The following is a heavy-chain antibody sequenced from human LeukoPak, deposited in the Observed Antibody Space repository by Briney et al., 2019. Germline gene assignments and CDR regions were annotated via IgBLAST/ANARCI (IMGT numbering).Heavy chain of an antibody. V-gene: IGHV3-23*01. CDR3: ATNGEEPNYYYYGMDV. CDR2: ISGSGGST. D-gene: IGHD3-10*01. CDR1: GFTFSSYA. J-gene: IGHJ6*02. Sequence: QTGGSLRLSCAASGFTFSSYAMSWVRQAPGKGLEWVSAISGSGGSTYYADSVKGRFTISRDNSKNTLYLQMNSLRAEDTAVYYCATNGEEPNYYYYGMDVWGQGTTVTVSS.